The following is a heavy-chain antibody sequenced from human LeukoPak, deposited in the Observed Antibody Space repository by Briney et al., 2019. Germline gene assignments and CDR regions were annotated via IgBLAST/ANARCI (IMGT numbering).Heavy chain of an antibody. V-gene: IGHV4-34*01. CDR1: GGSFSGYY. CDR3: ARGPYCTSTSYQPMERDY. CDR2: INHSGST. Sequence: SETLSLTCAVYGGSFSGYYWSWIRQPPGKGLEWIGEINHSGSTNYNPSLKSRVTISEETSKNQFSLKLSSVTAADTAVYYCARGPYCTSTSYQPMERDYWGQGTLVTVSS. D-gene: IGHD2-2*01. J-gene: IGHJ4*02.